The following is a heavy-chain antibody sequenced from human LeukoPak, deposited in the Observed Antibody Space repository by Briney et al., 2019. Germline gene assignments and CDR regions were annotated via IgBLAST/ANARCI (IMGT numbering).Heavy chain of an antibody. CDR2: IYGNGGTT. V-gene: IGHV3-23*01. CDR1: GFTFRSHA. Sequence: GGSLRLSCVGSGFTFRSHAMSWVRQAPEKGLEFVSGIYGNGGTTYYADSVKGRFSISRDNSKNTLYLQMDSLRGEDTAVNYCAKDFRIGYSAHFDYWGQGALVTVSS. CDR3: AKDFRIGYSAHFDY. D-gene: IGHD2-21*01. J-gene: IGHJ4*02.